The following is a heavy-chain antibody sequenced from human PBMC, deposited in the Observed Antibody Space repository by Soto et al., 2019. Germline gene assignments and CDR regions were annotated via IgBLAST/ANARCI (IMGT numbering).Heavy chain of an antibody. CDR3: ARSGGLQHIDY. CDR2: IYNSGST. V-gene: IGHV4-39*01. CDR1: GDSISSSSYY. J-gene: IGHJ4*02. Sequence: SETLSLTCTVSGDSISSSSYYWGWIRQPPGKGLEWIGSIYNSGSTDYNPSLKSRVTISVDTSKNQFSLKLTSVTAADTAVHYCARSGGLQHIDYWGQGTLVTVSS. D-gene: IGHD4-4*01.